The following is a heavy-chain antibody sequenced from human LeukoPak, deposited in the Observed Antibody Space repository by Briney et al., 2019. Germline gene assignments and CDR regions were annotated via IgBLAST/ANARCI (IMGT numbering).Heavy chain of an antibody. CDR1: DYSISSAYY. J-gene: IGHJ4*02. Sequence: SETLSLTCAVSDYSISSAYYWGWIRQPPGKGLEWIGSIYHSGSTDYNPSVKSRVTISVDTSKNQFSLKLRSVTAADTAVYYCARDQAYCGGDCYFDFWGQGTLVTVSS. D-gene: IGHD2-21*02. V-gene: IGHV4-38-2*02. CDR2: IYHSGST. CDR3: ARDQAYCGGDCYFDF.